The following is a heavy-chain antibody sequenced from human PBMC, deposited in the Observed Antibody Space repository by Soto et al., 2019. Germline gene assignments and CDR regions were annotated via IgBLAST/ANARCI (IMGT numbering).Heavy chain of an antibody. CDR2: ISHDGSNQ. Sequence: QVQLVESGGGVVQPGRSLRLSCAPSGFSFSDFGMHWVRQAPGKGLEWVAAISHDGSNQYYGDSVKGRFSISRDHSNNRLYPQMNNLNVEDSAIYFCAKETRSRAVTATRVNGMDVWGQGTTVTVSS. V-gene: IGHV3-30*18. J-gene: IGHJ6*02. CDR3: AKETRSRAVTATRVNGMDV. D-gene: IGHD2-21*02. CDR1: GFSFSDFG.